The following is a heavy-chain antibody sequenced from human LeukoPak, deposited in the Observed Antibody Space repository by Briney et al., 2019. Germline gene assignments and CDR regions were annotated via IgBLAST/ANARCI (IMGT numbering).Heavy chain of an antibody. CDR3: ARHLRGMAASDY. J-gene: IGHJ4*02. CDR2: IYYSGST. D-gene: IGHD1-14*01. V-gene: IGHV4-39*01. Sequence: SETLSLTCTVSGGSISSSSYYWGWIRQPPGKGLEWIGNIYYSGSTYYNPSLKSRVTISVDTSKNQFSLKLSSVTAADTAVYYCARHLRGMAASDYWGQGTLVTVSS. CDR1: GGSISSSSYY.